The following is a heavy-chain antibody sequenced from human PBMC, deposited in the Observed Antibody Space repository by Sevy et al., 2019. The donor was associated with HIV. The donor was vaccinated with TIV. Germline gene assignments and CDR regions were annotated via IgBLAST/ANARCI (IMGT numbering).Heavy chain of an antibody. CDR1: GYTFTSYG. CDR2: ISAYNGNT. CDR3: ARHGGGAARPAEFDY. V-gene: IGHV1-18*01. Sequence: ASVKVSCKASGYTFTSYGVSWVRQAPGQGLEWMGWISAYNGNTNYAQKLQGRVTMTTDTSTSTAYMELRSLRSDDTAVYYCARHGGGAARPAEFDYWGQGTLVTVSS. J-gene: IGHJ4*02. D-gene: IGHD6-6*01.